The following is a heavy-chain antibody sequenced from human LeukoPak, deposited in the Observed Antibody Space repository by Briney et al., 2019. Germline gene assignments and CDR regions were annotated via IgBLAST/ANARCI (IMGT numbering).Heavy chain of an antibody. D-gene: IGHD3-10*01. V-gene: IGHV3-7*01. CDR2: IKQEGNEK. CDR1: GFRFRDDW. CDR3: ARDGGGPLD. Sequence: GGSLRLSCAGSGFRFRDDWMSWVRQAPGKGVEWVANIKQEGNEKNYLDSVKGRFTISRDNARNSLYLQMNRLRADDTAVYYCARDGGGPLDWGQGTLVTVSS. J-gene: IGHJ4*02.